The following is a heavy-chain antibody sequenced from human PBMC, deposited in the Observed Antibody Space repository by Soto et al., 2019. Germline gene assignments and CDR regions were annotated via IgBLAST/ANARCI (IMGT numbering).Heavy chain of an antibody. D-gene: IGHD5-12*01. Sequence: QVQLVQSGAEVKKPGASVKVSCKASGYTFTGFYMHWVRQAPGQGPEWMGWINPNTSGTSYAQKFQGWVTLTRDTSTNTAYMELSRLSSDDTAVYYCARDLWGYSGIKGYFYGMDVWGQGTTVTISS. J-gene: IGHJ6*02. CDR1: GYTFTGFY. V-gene: IGHV1-2*04. CDR3: ARDLWGYSGIKGYFYGMDV. CDR2: INPNTSGT.